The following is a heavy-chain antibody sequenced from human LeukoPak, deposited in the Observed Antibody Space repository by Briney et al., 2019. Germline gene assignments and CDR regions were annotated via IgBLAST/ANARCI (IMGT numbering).Heavy chain of an antibody. J-gene: IGHJ2*01. D-gene: IGHD6-13*01. Sequence: ASVKVPCKASGYTFTSYDINWVRQATGQGLEGMGWMNPNSGNTGYAQKFQGRVTMNGNTSISTAYMEMSSLRSEDTAVYYCARVSEERRGYSSSWPYWYFDLWGRGTLVTVSS. CDR3: ARVSEERRGYSSSWPYWYFDL. CDR1: GYTFTSYD. CDR2: MNPNSGNT. V-gene: IGHV1-8*01.